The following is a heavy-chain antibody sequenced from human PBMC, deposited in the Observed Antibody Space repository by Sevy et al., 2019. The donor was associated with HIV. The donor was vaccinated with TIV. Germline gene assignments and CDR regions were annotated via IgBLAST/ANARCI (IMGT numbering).Heavy chain of an antibody. CDR1: GYTFKTYG. Sequence: ASVKVSCKTFGYTFKTYGISWVRQAPGQGLEWMGWISAYSGDTNFAQKFQGRVTMTTDTSTSTAYMELSSLRSDDTAVYFCARDKPQGVVIIPGSMWGGVDYWGQGTMVTVSS. J-gene: IGHJ4*02. D-gene: IGHD2-2*01. V-gene: IGHV1-18*01. CDR2: ISAYSGDT. CDR3: ARDKPQGVVIIPGSMWGGVDY.